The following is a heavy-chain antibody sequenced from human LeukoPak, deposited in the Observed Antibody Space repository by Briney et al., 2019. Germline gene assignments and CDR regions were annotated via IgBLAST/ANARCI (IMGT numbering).Heavy chain of an antibody. Sequence: GGSLRLSCEASGFNFGNTWMSWVRLAPGKGLEWVANIKEDGTETYYVDSVKGRFTISRDNAKNSLYLQMNSLRVEDTAVYYCAKEGRSLQTYWGQGTLVTVSS. V-gene: IGHV3-7*03. CDR1: GFNFGNTW. CDR2: IKEDGTET. J-gene: IGHJ4*02. D-gene: IGHD5-24*01. CDR3: AKEGRSLQTY.